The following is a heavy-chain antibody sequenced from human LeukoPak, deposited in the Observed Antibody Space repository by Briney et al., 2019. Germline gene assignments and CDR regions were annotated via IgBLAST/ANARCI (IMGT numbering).Heavy chain of an antibody. CDR1: GYTFTSYG. D-gene: IGHD3-10*01. CDR2: ISAYNGNT. CDR3: ARDPSYGSGTNHWFDP. J-gene: IGHJ5*02. V-gene: IGHV1-18*01. Sequence: ASVKVSCKASGYTFTSYGISWVRQAPGQGLEWMGWISAYNGNTNYAQKLQGRVTMTTDTSTSTAYMELRSLRSDDTAVYYCARDPSYGSGTNHWFDPRGQGTLVTVSS.